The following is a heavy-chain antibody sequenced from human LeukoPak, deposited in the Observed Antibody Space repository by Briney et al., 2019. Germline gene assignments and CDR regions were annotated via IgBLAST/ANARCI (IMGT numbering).Heavy chain of an antibody. D-gene: IGHD3-22*01. CDR3: ARGGWTYDTYFDY. CDR1: GFTFSSYG. CDR2: ISSSSSYI. J-gene: IGHJ4*02. Sequence: GGSLRLSCAASGFTFSSYGMNWVRQAPGKGLEWVSSISSSSSYIYYADSVKGRFTISRDNAKNSLYLQMNSLRAEDTAVYYCARGGWTYDTYFDYWGQGTLVTVSS. V-gene: IGHV3-21*01.